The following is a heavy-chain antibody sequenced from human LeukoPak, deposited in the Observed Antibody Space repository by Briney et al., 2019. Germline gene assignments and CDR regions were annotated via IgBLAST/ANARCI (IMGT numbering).Heavy chain of an antibody. D-gene: IGHD3-22*01. CDR2: IIPILGIA. CDR3: ATAFHQDYDSSGYHIDSDY. Sequence: SVKVSCKASGGTFSSYAISWVRQAPGQGLEWMGRIIPILGIANYAQKFQGRVTITADKSTSTAYMELSSLRSEDTAVYYCATAFHQDYDSSGYHIDSDYWGQGTLVTVSS. J-gene: IGHJ4*02. V-gene: IGHV1-69*04. CDR1: GGTFSSYA.